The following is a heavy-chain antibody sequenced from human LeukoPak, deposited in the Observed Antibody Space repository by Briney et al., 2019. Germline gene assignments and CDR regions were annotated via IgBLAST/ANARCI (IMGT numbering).Heavy chain of an antibody. J-gene: IGHJ3*02. CDR2: VSICNSYI. CDR3: AKDIRTGCFLCAFDI. CDR1: GCTVSSCS. Sequence: GGSLTLSCAASGCTVSSCSMNWVRQAPGQGLAGVSFVSICNSYIYYADSVQGRFTISRDNAKNSLYLEMNSLRAEDTAVYYCAKDIRTGCFLCAFDIWGQGTRVTVSS. D-gene: IGHD7-27*01. V-gene: IGHV3-21*04.